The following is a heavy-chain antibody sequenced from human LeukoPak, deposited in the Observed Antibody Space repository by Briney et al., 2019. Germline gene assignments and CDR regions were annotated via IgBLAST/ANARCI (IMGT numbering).Heavy chain of an antibody. D-gene: IGHD2-2*01. J-gene: IGHJ3*02. Sequence: ASVKVSCKASGYTFTGYYMHWVRQAPGQGLEKMGWINPNSGGTNYAQKFQGRVTMTRDTSISTAYMELSRLRSDDTAVYYCARVLWEYCSSTSCHDAFDIWGQGTMVTVSS. V-gene: IGHV1-2*02. CDR2: INPNSGGT. CDR1: GYTFTGYY. CDR3: ARVLWEYCSSTSCHDAFDI.